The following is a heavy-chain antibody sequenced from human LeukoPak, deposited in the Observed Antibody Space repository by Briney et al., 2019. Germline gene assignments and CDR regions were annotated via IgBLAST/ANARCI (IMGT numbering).Heavy chain of an antibody. Sequence: ASVKVSCKGSGYRFSHYGISWVRQAPGQGLEWMGWISTYDGATHYAQNFQDRVTMTRDTSMSTAYMELRSLRSDDTAVYYCARGGNFSSGGNFYVSWRDYWGQGTLVTVSS. CDR3: ARGGNFSSGGNFYVSWRDY. CDR1: GYRFSHYG. D-gene: IGHD2-15*01. J-gene: IGHJ4*02. V-gene: IGHV1-18*01. CDR2: ISTYDGAT.